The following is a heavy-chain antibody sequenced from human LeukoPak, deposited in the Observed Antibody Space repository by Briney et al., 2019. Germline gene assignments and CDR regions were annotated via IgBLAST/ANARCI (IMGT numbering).Heavy chain of an antibody. D-gene: IGHD1-1*01. CDR2: VYYSGST. CDR1: GFTFSDYY. V-gene: IGHV4-59*01. J-gene: IGHJ4*02. Sequence: GSLRLSCAASGFTFSDYYMSWIRQPPGKGLEWIGYVYYSGSTNYNPSLKSRVTISIDTSKNQFSLKLSSVTAADTAVYYCARGAWKFDFWGQGTLVTVSS. CDR3: ARGAWKFDF.